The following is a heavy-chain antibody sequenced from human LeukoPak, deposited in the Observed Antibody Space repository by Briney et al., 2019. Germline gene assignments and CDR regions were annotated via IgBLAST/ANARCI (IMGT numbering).Heavy chain of an antibody. CDR3: ARDQRITIFGVVRDYYYYYGMDV. J-gene: IGHJ6*02. D-gene: IGHD3-3*01. CDR2: IYTSGST. V-gene: IGHV4-4*07. CDR1: GGSISSYY. Sequence: PSETLSLTCTVSGGSISSYYWSWIRQPAGKGLEWIGRIYTSGSTNYNPSLKSRVTMSADTSKNQFSLKLSSVTAADTAVYYCARDQRITIFGVVRDYYYYYGMDVWGQGTTVTVSS.